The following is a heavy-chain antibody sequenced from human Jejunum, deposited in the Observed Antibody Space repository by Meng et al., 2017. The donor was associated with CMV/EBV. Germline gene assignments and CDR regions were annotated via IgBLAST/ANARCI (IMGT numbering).Heavy chain of an antibody. CDR1: GGSISDSSCY. Sequence: SGGSISDSSCYWGWVRQPPGRELEWIGHISYSGSTYYSPSLKSRVTISVDTSRNQFSLNLRSVTAADTAVYYCARRAAYGSGTYFDYWGQGTLVTVSS. CDR2: ISYSGST. D-gene: IGHD3-10*01. CDR3: ARRAAYGSGTYFDY. V-gene: IGHV4-39*07. J-gene: IGHJ4*02.